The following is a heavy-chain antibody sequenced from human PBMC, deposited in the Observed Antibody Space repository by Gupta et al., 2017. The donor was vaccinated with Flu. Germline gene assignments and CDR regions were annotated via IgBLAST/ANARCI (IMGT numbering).Heavy chain of an antibody. CDR1: GFTLSSYA. CDR2: ISADEKSI. V-gene: IGHV3-48*03. J-gene: IGHJ4*02. Sequence: EERVEESGGGLVQPGGSLRLSCAASGFTLSSYAMNWVRQAPGKGLEWVSYISADEKSIYYLDSVKGRFTIFRDNAKNSLSLQMNSLRVEDTAVYYCATGGSDDWDVAFWGQGTLVSVSS. CDR3: ATGGSDDWDVAF. D-gene: IGHD3-9*01.